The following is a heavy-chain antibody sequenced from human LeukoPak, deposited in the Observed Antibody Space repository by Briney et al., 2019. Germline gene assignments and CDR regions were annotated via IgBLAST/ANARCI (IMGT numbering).Heavy chain of an antibody. V-gene: IGHV1-18*04. CDR3: ARSGEYYDIVTGYLPVDY. D-gene: IGHD3-9*01. CDR1: GYTFTSYG. Sequence: ASVKVSCKASGYTFTSYGISWVRQAPGQGLEWMGWISAYNGNTNYAQKLQGRVTMTTDTSTSTDYMELRSLRSDDTAVYYCARSGEYYDIVTGYLPVDYWGQGTLVTVSS. J-gene: IGHJ4*02. CDR2: ISAYNGNT.